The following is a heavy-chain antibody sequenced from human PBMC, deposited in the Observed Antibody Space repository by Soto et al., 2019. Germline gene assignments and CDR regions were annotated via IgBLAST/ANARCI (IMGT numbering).Heavy chain of an antibody. D-gene: IGHD2-2*01. CDR1: GFTFSSYS. J-gene: IGHJ4*02. CDR3: ARGHNDRVGIVVVPAAMIDY. CDR2: ISSSSSYI. V-gene: IGHV3-21*01. Sequence: GGSLRLSCAASGFTFSSYSMNWVRQAPGKGLEWVSSISSSSSYIYYADSVKGRFTISRDNAKNSLYLQMNSLRAEDTAVYYCARGHNDRVGIVVVPAAMIDYWGQGTLVTVSS.